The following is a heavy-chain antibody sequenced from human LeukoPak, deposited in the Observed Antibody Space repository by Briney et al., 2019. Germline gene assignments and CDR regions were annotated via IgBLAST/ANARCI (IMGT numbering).Heavy chain of an antibody. Sequence: PLVALSLTCTVSGGSISSSGYYWGWIRQPQGKGLECIGIMSYSGRTYYNPSLKSRVTMSVDTSKNHFYLKLSSVTAADTAVYYCARQIYYDRSGYFYFNWGQGTLVTVSS. V-gene: IGHV4-39*01. CDR2: MSYSGRT. D-gene: IGHD3-22*01. CDR3: ARQIYYDRSGYFYFN. J-gene: IGHJ4*02. CDR1: GGSISSSGYY.